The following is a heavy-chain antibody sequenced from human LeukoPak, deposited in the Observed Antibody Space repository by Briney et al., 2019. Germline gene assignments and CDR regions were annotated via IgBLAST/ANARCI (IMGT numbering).Heavy chain of an antibody. CDR1: GFTFDDYA. Sequence: GGSLRLSCAASGFTFDDYAMHWVRQAPGKGLEWVSGISWNSGSIGYADSVKGRFTISRDNAKNSLYLQMNSLRAEDTALYYCAKDSDLDCWGQGTLVTVSS. D-gene: IGHD2-21*02. CDR2: ISWNSGSI. J-gene: IGHJ4*02. CDR3: AKDSDLDC. V-gene: IGHV3-9*01.